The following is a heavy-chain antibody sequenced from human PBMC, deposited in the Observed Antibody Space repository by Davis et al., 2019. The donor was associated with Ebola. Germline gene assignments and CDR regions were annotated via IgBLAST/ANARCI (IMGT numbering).Heavy chain of an antibody. CDR2: IIPVFGIP. V-gene: IGHV1-69*13. D-gene: IGHD3-22*01. CDR1: GYTFSSYG. Sequence: SVQVSCKSSGYTFSSYGVTWVRQAPGQGLDWMGGIIPVFGIPKYAQKFQGRVTITADESTSTAYMELSSLRSEDTAVYYCARDRYSDGSGYFFEQSHWGQGTLVTVSS. CDR3: ARDRYSDGSGYFFEQSH. J-gene: IGHJ4*02.